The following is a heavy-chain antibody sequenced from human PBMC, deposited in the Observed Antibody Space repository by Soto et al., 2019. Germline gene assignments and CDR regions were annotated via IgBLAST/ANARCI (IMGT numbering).Heavy chain of an antibody. CDR1: GGTFNTYT. CDR2: ILPIMGSV. Sequence: QVHLVQSGSEVKKPGSSVTVSCQASGGTFNTYTFSWVRQAPGQGLEWMGSILPIMGSVNYAHDFRGRLSITADPSTTTAYMELTSLTSHDTAIYYCARIPRYSYPTSDPLDNWGQGTLVTVSS. V-gene: IGHV1-69*01. J-gene: IGHJ4*02. CDR3: ARIPRYSYPTSDPLDN. D-gene: IGHD2-15*01.